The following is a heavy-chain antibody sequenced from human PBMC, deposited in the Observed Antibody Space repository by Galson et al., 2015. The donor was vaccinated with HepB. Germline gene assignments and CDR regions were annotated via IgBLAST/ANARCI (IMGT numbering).Heavy chain of an antibody. CDR1: GFTFSSYG. V-gene: IGHV3-30*02. CDR3: AKDLRVDCSSTSCYQGY. D-gene: IGHD2-2*01. CDR2: IRYDGSNK. J-gene: IGHJ4*02. Sequence: SLRLSCAASGFTFSSYGMHWVRQAPGKGLEWVAFIRYDGSNKYYADSVKGRFTISRDNSKNTLYLQMNSLRAEDTAVYYCAKDLRVDCSSTSCYQGYWGQGTLVTVSS.